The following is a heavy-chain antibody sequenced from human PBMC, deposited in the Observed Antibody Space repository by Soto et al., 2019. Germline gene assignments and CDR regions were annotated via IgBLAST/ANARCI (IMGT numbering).Heavy chain of an antibody. V-gene: IGHV4-31*03. J-gene: IGHJ6*02. CDR1: GGSISSGGYY. D-gene: IGHD2-2*01. CDR2: IYYSGST. Sequence: QVQLQESGPGLVQPSQTLSLTCTVSGGSISSGGYYWSWIRQHPGKGLEWIGYIYYSGSTYYNPSLKSRVTISVDTSKNQFSLKLSSVTAADTAVDYCARGSTRQDYYYGMDVWGQGTTVTVSS. CDR3: ARGSTRQDYYYGMDV.